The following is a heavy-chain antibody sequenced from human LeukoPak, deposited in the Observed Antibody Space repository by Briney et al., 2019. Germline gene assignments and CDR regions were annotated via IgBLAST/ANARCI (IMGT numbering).Heavy chain of an antibody. V-gene: IGHV4-4*07. D-gene: IGHD6-13*01. J-gene: IGHJ4*02. Sequence: SETLSLTCTVSDGSISSDYWTWIRQPAGKGLEWIGRIYTSGSTNYNPSLKSRVTMSVDTSKNQLSLKLTSVTAADTAVYYCARGSSWYDYWGQGILFTVSS. CDR1: DGSISSDY. CDR3: ARGSSWYDY. CDR2: IYTSGST.